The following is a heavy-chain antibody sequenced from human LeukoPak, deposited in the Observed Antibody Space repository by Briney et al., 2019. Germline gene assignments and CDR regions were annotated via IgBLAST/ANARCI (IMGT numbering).Heavy chain of an antibody. CDR1: GFTFSSYA. V-gene: IGHV3-23*01. D-gene: IGHD6-13*01. J-gene: IGHJ4*02. CDR3: ARALWASSWYYDY. Sequence: GGSLRLSCAASGFTFSSYAMSWVRQAPGKGLEWVSAISGSGGSTYYADSVKGRFTISRDNSKNTLYLQMNSLRAGDTAVYYCARALWASSWYYDYWGQGTLVTVSS. CDR2: ISGSGGST.